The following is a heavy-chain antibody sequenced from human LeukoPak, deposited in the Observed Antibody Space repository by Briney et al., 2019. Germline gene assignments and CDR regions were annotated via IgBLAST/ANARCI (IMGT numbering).Heavy chain of an antibody. J-gene: IGHJ4*02. V-gene: IGHV3-53*01. D-gene: IGHD3-22*01. CDR3: ARLSDSSGYLGDFDY. CDR2: IYSGGST. CDR1: GFTFSSNY. Sequence: GGSLRLSCAASGFTFSSNYMSWVRQAPGKGLEWVSVIYSGGSTYYADSVKGRFTISRDNSKNTLYLQMNSLRAEDTAVYYCARLSDSSGYLGDFDYWGQGTLVTVSS.